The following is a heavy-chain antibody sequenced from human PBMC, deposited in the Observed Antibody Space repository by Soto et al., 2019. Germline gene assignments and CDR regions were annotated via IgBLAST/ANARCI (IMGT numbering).Heavy chain of an antibody. V-gene: IGHV2-5*02. CDR3: AHSPYSSIWYACAFDI. D-gene: IGHD6-13*01. CDR2: IYWDDDK. Sequence: QITLKESGPTLVKPTQTLTLTCTFSGFSLSTSGVGVGWIRQPPGKALEWLALIYWDDDKRYSPSLKSRLTITKDNNNSQVVRTMTNMDPVDTATYYWAHSPYSSIWYACAFDIWGQGTMVTVSS. CDR1: GFSLSTSGVG. J-gene: IGHJ3*02.